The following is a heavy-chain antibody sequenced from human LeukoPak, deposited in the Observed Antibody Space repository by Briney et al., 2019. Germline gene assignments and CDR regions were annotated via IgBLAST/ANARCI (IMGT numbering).Heavy chain of an antibody. CDR3: ARQGYDDRPFDY. Sequence: SETLSLTCSVSGGSISSSSYYWGWIRQPPGKGLEWIGTIYYSGGTYYNPSLRSRVTISIDTSKNQFSLRLSSLTPADTALYYCARQGYDDRPFDYWGQGALVTVSS. J-gene: IGHJ4*02. V-gene: IGHV4-39*01. CDR2: IYYSGGT. D-gene: IGHD3-3*01. CDR1: GGSISSSSYY.